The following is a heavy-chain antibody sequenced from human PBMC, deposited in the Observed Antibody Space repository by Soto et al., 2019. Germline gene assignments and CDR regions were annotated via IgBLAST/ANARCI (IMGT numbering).Heavy chain of an antibody. D-gene: IGHD2-8*01. J-gene: IGHJ5*02. CDR3: TRGLKGGLDP. V-gene: IGHV3-30-3*01. CDR1: EFTFSNYD. CDR2: ISYDGTNK. Sequence: QVQLVESGGGVVQPGRSLRLSCAASEFTFSNYDMHWVRQAPGKGLEWVAVISYDGTNKYYAGSVKDRFSISRDNSKNTLYLQMTSLRPEDTAVFYCTRGLKGGLDPWGQGTLVTVSS.